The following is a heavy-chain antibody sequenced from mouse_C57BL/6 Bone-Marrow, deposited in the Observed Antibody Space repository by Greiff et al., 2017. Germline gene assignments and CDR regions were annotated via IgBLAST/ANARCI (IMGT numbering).Heavy chain of an antibody. CDR1: GYTFTSYG. J-gene: IGHJ2*01. D-gene: IGHD2-13*01. V-gene: IGHV1-81*01. Sequence: QVQLQQSGAELARPGASVKLSCKASGYTFTSYGISWVKQRTGQGLEWIGEIYPRSGNTYYTEKFKGKTTLTADKSSSTAYMELRSLTSEDSAVYFCARDGDAFLFGYWGQGTTLTVSS. CDR3: ARDGDAFLFGY. CDR2: IYPRSGNT.